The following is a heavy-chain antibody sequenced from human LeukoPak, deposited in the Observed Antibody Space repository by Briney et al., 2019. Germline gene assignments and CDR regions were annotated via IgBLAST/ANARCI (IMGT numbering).Heavy chain of an antibody. Sequence: ASVKVSCKASGYTFTGYYMHWVRQAPGQGLEWMGWINPNSGGTNYAQKFQGRVTMARDTSISTAYMELSRLRSDDTAVYYCARELLKRGYSYGSDYWGQGTLVTVSS. J-gene: IGHJ4*02. D-gene: IGHD5-18*01. CDR2: INPNSGGT. CDR3: ARELLKRGYSYGSDY. CDR1: GYTFTGYY. V-gene: IGHV1-2*02.